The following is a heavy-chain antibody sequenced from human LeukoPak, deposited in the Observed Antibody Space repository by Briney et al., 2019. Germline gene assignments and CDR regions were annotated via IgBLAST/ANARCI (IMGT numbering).Heavy chain of an antibody. CDR3: ARKNYGSNRWFDP. J-gene: IGHJ5*02. CDR2: MNPNSGNT. CDR1: RYTFTSYD. D-gene: IGHD4/OR15-4a*01. V-gene: IGHV1-8*01. Sequence: GASVKVSCRASRYTFTSYDINWVRQATGQGLEWMGWMNPNSGNTGYAQKFQGRVTMTRNTSVSTAYMELSSLRSEDTAVYYCARKNYGSNRWFDPWGQGTLVTVSS.